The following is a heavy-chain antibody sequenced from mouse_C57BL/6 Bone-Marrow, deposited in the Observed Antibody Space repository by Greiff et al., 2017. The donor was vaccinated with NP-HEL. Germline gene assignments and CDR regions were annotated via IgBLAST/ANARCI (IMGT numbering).Heavy chain of an antibody. J-gene: IGHJ2*01. D-gene: IGHD1-1*01. CDR3: AREGPITTEYYFDY. Sequence: DVKLVESGGGLVKPGGSLKLSCAASGFTFSSYAMSWVRQTPEKRLEWVATISDGGSYTYYPDNVKGRFTISRDNAKNNLYLQMSHLKSEDTAMYYCAREGPITTEYYFDYWGQGTTLTVSS. CDR2: ISDGGSYT. V-gene: IGHV5-4*01. CDR1: GFTFSSYA.